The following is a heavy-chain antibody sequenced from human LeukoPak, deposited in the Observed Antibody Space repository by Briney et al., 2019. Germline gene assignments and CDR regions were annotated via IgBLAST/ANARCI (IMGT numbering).Heavy chain of an antibody. Sequence: TGGSLRLSCAASGFTFSSYGMRWVRQAPGKGLEWVANIKQDGSEKYYVDSVKGRFTISRDNAKNSLYLQMNSLRAEDTAVYYCARKGQQLVRYYYYYYMDVWGKGTTVTVSS. CDR1: GFTFSSYG. CDR3: ARKGQQLVRYYYYYYMDV. J-gene: IGHJ6*03. V-gene: IGHV3-7*01. D-gene: IGHD6-13*01. CDR2: IKQDGSEK.